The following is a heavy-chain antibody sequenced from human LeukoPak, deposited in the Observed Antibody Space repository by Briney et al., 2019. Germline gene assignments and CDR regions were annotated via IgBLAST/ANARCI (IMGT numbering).Heavy chain of an antibody. J-gene: IGHJ6*04. D-gene: IGHD1-14*01. CDR3: AKGLLNQIGYYYYGMDV. V-gene: IGHV3-30*18. CDR1: GFTLSSYG. Sequence: GGSLRLSCAASGFTLSSYGMHWVRQAPGKGLEWVAVISYDGSNKYYADSVKGRFTISRDNSKNTLYLQMNSLRAEDTAVYYCAKGLLNQIGYYYYGMDVWGKGTTVTVSS. CDR2: ISYDGSNK.